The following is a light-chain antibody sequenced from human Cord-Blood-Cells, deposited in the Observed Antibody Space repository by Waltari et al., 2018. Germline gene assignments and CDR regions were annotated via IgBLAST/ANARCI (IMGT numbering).Light chain of an antibody. CDR1: SGHSSYA. J-gene: IGLJ3*02. Sequence: QLVLTQSPSASASLGASVKLTCTLSSGHSSYAIAWPQQQPEKGPRYLRKLNSGGSHSKGDGSPDRFSGSSSGAGRYLAISSLQSEDEADYYCQTWGTGMQVFGGGTKLTVL. CDR2: LNSGGSH. CDR3: QTWGTGMQV. V-gene: IGLV4-69*01.